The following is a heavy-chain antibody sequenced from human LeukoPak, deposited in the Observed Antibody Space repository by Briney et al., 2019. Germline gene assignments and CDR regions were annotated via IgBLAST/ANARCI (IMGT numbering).Heavy chain of an antibody. CDR1: GYTSTSYG. CDR2: ISAYNGNT. D-gene: IGHD6-13*01. CDR3: ARGGKQQLESDY. V-gene: IGHV1-18*01. J-gene: IGHJ4*02. Sequence: ASVKVSCKASGYTSTSYGISWVRQAPGQGLEWMGWISAYNGNTNYAQKLQGRVTMTTDTSTSTAYMELSSLRSEDTAVYYCARGGKQQLESDYWGQGTLVTVSS.